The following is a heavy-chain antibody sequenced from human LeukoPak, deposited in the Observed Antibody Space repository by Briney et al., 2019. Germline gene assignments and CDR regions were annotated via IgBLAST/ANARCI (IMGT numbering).Heavy chain of an antibody. J-gene: IGHJ3*02. CDR2: IYYSGST. Sequence: SETLSLTCTVSGGSISSYYWSWIRQPPGKGLEWIGYIYYSGSTNYNPSLKSRVTISVDTSKNQFSLKLSSVTAADTAVYYCARVNVLEMATITDAFDIWGQGTMVTVSS. CDR3: ARVNVLEMATITDAFDI. D-gene: IGHD5-24*01. CDR1: GGSISSYY. V-gene: IGHV4-59*01.